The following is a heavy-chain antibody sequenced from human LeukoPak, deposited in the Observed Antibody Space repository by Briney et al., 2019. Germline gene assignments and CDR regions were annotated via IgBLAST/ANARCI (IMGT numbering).Heavy chain of an antibody. D-gene: IGHD2-2*02. CDR2: INPNSGGT. CDR3: ARYCSSTSCYTRRYFQH. V-gene: IGHV1-2*02. CDR1: GYTFTGYY. J-gene: IGHJ1*01. Sequence: ASVKVSCKASGYTFTGYYMHWVRQAPGQGLEWMGWINPNSGGTNYAQKFQGRVTMTRDTYISTAYMELSRLRSDDTAVYYCARYCSSTSCYTRRYFQHWGQGTLVTVSS.